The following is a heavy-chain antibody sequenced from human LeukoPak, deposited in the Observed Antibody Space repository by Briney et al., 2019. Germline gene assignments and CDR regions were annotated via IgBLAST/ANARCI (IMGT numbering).Heavy chain of an antibody. CDR1: GGSISSSSYY. Sequence: SETLSLTCTVSGGSISSSSYYWGWIRQPPGTGLEWIGSIYYSGSTYYNPSLKSRVTISVDTSKNQFSLKLSSVTAADTAVYYCARNYDSSGYNWFDPWGQGTLVTVSS. D-gene: IGHD3-22*01. V-gene: IGHV4-39*07. CDR2: IYYSGST. CDR3: ARNYDSSGYNWFDP. J-gene: IGHJ5*02.